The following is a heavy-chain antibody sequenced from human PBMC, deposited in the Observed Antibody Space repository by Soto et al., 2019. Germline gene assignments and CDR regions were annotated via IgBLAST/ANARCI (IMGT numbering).Heavy chain of an antibody. V-gene: IGHV1-24*01. CDR1: GYTLTELS. D-gene: IGHD3-3*01. CDR2: FDPEDGET. J-gene: IGHJ6*03. Sequence: ASVKVSCKVSGYTLTELSMHWVRQAPGKGLEWMGGFDPEDGETIYAQKFQGRVTMTEDTSTDTAYMELSSLRSEDTAVYYCATGLLITILGVAPPDYYYYMDVWGKGTTVTVSS. CDR3: ATGLLITILGVAPPDYYYYMDV.